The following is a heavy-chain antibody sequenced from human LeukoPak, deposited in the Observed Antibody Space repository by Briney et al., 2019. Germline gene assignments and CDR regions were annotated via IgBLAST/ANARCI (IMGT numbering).Heavy chain of an antibody. D-gene: IGHD4-17*01. CDR2: LYSGGST. CDR3: ASRRSGDFYFQY. Sequence: GGSLRLSCAASGFXVRSNYMTWVRQAPGKGLEWVSVLYSGGSTYYADSVKGRFTISRDNSKNTLYLQMNSLRADDTAVYYCASRRSGDFYFQYWGQGTLVTVSS. J-gene: IGHJ1*01. V-gene: IGHV3-53*01. CDR1: GFXVRSNY.